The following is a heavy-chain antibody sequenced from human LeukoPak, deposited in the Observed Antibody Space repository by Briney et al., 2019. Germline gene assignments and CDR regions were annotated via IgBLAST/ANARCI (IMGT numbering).Heavy chain of an antibody. Sequence: PSETLSLTCTVSGFSISSYYWSWIRQPPGKGLEWIGYIYYSGSTNYNPSLKSRVTISVDTSKNQFSLKLSSVTAADTAVYYCARVEEGAPGYWGQGTLVTVSS. CDR2: IYYSGST. CDR1: GFSISSYY. J-gene: IGHJ4*02. D-gene: IGHD1-26*01. V-gene: IGHV4-59*01. CDR3: ARVEEGAPGY.